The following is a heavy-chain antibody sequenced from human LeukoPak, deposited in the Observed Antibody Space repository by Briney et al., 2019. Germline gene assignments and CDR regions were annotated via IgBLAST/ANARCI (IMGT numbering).Heavy chain of an antibody. Sequence: PSETLSLTCTVSGGSISSSRYYWGWIRQPPGKGLEWIGSIYYSGSTYYNPSLKSRVTISVDTSKNQFSLKLSSVTAADTAVYYCAKSSPISHGFQHWGQGTLVTVSS. D-gene: IGHD2-2*01. CDR1: GGSISSSRYY. J-gene: IGHJ1*01. CDR2: IYYSGST. CDR3: AKSSPISHGFQH. V-gene: IGHV4-39*01.